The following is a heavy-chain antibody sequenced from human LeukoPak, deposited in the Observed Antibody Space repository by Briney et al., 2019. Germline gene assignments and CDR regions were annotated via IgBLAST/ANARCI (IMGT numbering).Heavy chain of an antibody. J-gene: IGHJ3*01. CDR2: IYSDGSDK. Sequence: PGGSLRLSCAASGFTFSTAWMHWVRQAPGKSLVWVSRIYSDGSDKTYADSVRGRFTISRDNAKNTVYLQMNSLRAEDSAVYYCASDSGHAFYFWGQGTMVTVSS. D-gene: IGHD3-10*01. V-gene: IGHV3-74*01. CDR3: ASDSGHAFYF. CDR1: GFTFSTAW.